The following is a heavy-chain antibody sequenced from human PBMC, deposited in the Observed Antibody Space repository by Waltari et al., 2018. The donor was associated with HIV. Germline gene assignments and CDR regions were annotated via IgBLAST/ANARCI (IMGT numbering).Heavy chain of an antibody. D-gene: IGHD3-10*01. Sequence: EVQLEESGGALVQPGRSLRLSCAASGFAFSEHAIHWVRQVPGKGLALVSGISWNSATIGYGDSVKGRFTISRDNAKNSVYLEMNGLTPEDTALYYCARDARGHYYYYTMDVWGQGTTVIVSS. J-gene: IGHJ6*02. CDR1: GFAFSEHA. CDR3: ARDARGHYYYYTMDV. CDR2: ISWNSATI. V-gene: IGHV3-9*01.